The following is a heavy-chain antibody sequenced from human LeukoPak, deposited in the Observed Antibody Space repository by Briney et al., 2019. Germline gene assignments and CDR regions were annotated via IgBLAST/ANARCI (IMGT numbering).Heavy chain of an antibody. V-gene: IGHV4-34*01. D-gene: IGHD5-24*01. CDR1: GGSFSGYY. Sequence: PSETLSLTCAVYGGSFSGYYWSWIRQPPGKGLEWIGEINHSGSTNYNPSLKSRVTISVDTSKNQFSLKLSSVTAADTAVYYCARWGDNWAKIPRGMDVWGQGTTVTVSS. CDR2: INHSGST. CDR3: ARWGDNWAKIPRGMDV. J-gene: IGHJ6*02.